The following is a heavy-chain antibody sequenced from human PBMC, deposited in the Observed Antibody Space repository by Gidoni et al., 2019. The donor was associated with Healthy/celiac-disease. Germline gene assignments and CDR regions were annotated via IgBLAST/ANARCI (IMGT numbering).Heavy chain of an antibody. Sequence: ELQLVQSGAEEQQPGVSLRFSCQGSGYSITSYWLSWVRQLPGKGLEWLGRMYPSDSYSNYSQTVQGHVTISADTSTTTAYLKWSSLKASDTAMYYYARDRRSTIFGVVKLDAFDIWGQGTMVTVFS. CDR2: MYPSDSYS. J-gene: IGHJ3*02. CDR1: GYSITSYW. V-gene: IGHV5-10-1*03. CDR3: ARDRRSTIFGVVKLDAFDI. D-gene: IGHD3-3*01.